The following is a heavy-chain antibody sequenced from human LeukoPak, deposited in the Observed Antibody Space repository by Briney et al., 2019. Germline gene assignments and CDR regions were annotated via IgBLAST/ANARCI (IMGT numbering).Heavy chain of an antibody. CDR1: GFSFSTYA. D-gene: IGHD2-15*01. CDR2: ISGSGVTS. J-gene: IGHJ4*02. Sequence: GGSLRLSCAASGFSFSTYAMTWVRQAPGKGLEWVSSISGSGVTSYSADSVKGRFTISRDNSKNTLYLQMNSLRAEDTAIYYCAKDPGDIVVVVTATHFDYWGQGTLVTASS. CDR3: AKDPGDIVVVVTATHFDY. V-gene: IGHV3-23*01.